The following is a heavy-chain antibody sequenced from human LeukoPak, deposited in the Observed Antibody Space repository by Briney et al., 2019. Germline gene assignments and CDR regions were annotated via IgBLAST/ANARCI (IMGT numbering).Heavy chain of an antibody. V-gene: IGHV5-51*01. Sequence: GESLKISCKGSGYSFTSYWIGWVRQMPGKGLEWMGIIYPGDSDTRYSPSFQGQVTISADKSISTAYLQWSSLKASDTAMYYCARTFPYCSGGSCYGDAFDIWGQGTMVAVSS. CDR2: IYPGDSDT. J-gene: IGHJ3*02. CDR1: GYSFTSYW. D-gene: IGHD2-15*01. CDR3: ARTFPYCSGGSCYGDAFDI.